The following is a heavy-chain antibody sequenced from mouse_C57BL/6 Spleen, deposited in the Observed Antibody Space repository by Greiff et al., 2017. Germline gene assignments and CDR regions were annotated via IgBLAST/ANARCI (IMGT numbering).Heavy chain of an antibody. CDR1: GYTFTGYW. Sequence: QVQLQQSGAELMKPGASVKLSCKATGYTFTGYWIEWVKQRPGHGLEWIGEILPGSGSTNYNDKFKGKATFTADTSSNTAYMQLSSLTTEDSAIYYCARRWFAYWGQGTLVTVSA. V-gene: IGHV1-9*01. J-gene: IGHJ3*01. CDR3: ARRWFAY. CDR2: ILPGSGST.